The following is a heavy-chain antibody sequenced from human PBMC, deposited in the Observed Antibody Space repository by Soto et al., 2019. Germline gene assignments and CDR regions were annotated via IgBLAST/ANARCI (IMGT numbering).Heavy chain of an antibody. J-gene: IGHJ4*02. V-gene: IGHV3-23*01. CDR2: ISDDSVTI. CDR3: TKGGWADS. CDR1: GFTFDTYA. Sequence: EVQLLQSGGGLVQPGGSLRLSCTASGFTFDTYAMSWFRQAPGKGLEWVSRISDDSVTIHYAASVKGRFTISRDNSKNTLYLEMHSPRVEDTAVYYCTKGGWADSWGQGTLVTVSS. D-gene: IGHD6-19*01.